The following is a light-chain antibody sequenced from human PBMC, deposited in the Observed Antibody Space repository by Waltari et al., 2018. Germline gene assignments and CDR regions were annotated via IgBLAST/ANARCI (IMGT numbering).Light chain of an antibody. V-gene: IGLV2-11*01. CDR1: SSNIGLSDY. CDR2: HVT. Sequence: QSALTQPRSVSGSPGQSVTFSCPGSSSNIGLSDYVSWYQQHPGKAPKLIIYHVTKRPSGVPDRFSGSRSGHTASLTISGLQVEDEADYYCCSSAGTHTYVFGGGTHLTVL. J-gene: IGLJ2*01. CDR3: CSSAGTHTYV.